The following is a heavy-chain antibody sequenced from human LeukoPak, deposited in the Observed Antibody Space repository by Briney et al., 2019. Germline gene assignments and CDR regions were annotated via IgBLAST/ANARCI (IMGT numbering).Heavy chain of an antibody. V-gene: IGHV4-39*01. Sequence: PSETLSLTCTVSGGSISSSSYYWGWSRQPPGKGLEWIGSIYYSGSTYYNPSLKSRVTISVDTSKNQFSLKLSSVTAADTAVYYCARHGDILTGQNAFDIWGQGTMVTVSS. CDR1: GGSISSSSYY. CDR3: ARHGDILTGQNAFDI. D-gene: IGHD3-9*01. J-gene: IGHJ3*02. CDR2: IYYSGST.